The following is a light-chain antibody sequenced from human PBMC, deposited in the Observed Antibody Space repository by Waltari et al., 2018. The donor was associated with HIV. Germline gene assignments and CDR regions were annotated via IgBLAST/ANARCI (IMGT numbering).Light chain of an antibody. Sequence: YVLTQPPSVSVAPTQTATVACIGENIGGRDVHWYRQRSGQAPEVVIHDDRDRAPGIPGRITGSNSGDMATLTIASVEAGDEAVYYCRVWGATNDWVFGGGTKVTVL. J-gene: IGLJ3*02. V-gene: IGLV3-21*02. CDR3: RVWGATNDWV. CDR2: DDR. CDR1: NIGGRD.